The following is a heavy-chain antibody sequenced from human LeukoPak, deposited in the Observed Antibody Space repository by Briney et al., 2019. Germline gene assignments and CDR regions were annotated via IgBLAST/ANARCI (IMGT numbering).Heavy chain of an antibody. D-gene: IGHD4-17*01. CDR3: ALLAVTTHPDACDI. CDR2: INSDGSST. CDR1: GFTFSSYW. J-gene: IGHJ3*02. V-gene: IGHV3-74*01. Sequence: LPGRSLRLSCAASGFTFSSYWMHWVRHAPGKGLVWVSRINSDGSSTSYADSVKGRFTISRDNAKNTLYLQMNSLRAEDTAVYYCALLAVTTHPDACDIWGQGTMVTVSS.